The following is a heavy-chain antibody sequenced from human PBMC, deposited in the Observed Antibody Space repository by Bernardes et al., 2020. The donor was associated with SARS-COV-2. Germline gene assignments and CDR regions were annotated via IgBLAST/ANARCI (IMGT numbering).Heavy chain of an antibody. Sequence: GGSLRLSCVASGFTFNNFGMHWVRQAPGKGLEWVAFISYEGSKKYYADSVEGRFTISKDNSKNTVYLQMNSLRPEDTAVYYCAKVQAILWIRPQYSGMDVWGQGTTVAVSS. CDR2: ISYEGSKK. D-gene: IGHD5-18*01. CDR1: GFTFNNFG. CDR3: AKVQAILWIRPQYSGMDV. V-gene: IGHV3-30*18. J-gene: IGHJ6*02.